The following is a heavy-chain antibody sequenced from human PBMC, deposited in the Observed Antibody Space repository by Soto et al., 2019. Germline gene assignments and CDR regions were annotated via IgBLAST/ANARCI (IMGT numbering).Heavy chain of an antibody. CDR2: VFYSGST. CDR3: AKEVCDPNGCYGRWLDP. Sequence: VQLQESGPGLAKPSETLSLTCTVSGGSISSYYWSWIRQPPGKGLEWIGNVFYSGSTIYNPSLKGRVTISVDTSKNQFSLKLSSVTAADTAVYYCAKEVCDPNGCYGRWLDPWGQGTLVTVSS. V-gene: IGHV4-59*01. D-gene: IGHD2-15*01. CDR1: GGSISSYY. J-gene: IGHJ5*02.